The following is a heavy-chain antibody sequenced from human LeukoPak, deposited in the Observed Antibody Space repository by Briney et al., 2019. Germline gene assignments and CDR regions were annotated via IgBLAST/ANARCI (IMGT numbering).Heavy chain of an antibody. J-gene: IGHJ3*01. D-gene: IGHD3-22*01. CDR3: ATLAQSTMIVIVDDRFNV. CDR2: ISPRESQT. V-gene: IGHV5-51*01. Sequence: GESLKISCKASEYTFSNHWIGWVRQSPGKGLEWMGIISPRESQTRYSPSLQGQVTISADKSINTAYLHWSSLKASDTAMYFCATLAQSTMIVIVDDRFNVWGQGTMVTVNS. CDR1: EYTFSNHW.